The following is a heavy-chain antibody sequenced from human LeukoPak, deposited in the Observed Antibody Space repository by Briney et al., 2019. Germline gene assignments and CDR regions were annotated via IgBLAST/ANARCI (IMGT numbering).Heavy chain of an antibody. D-gene: IGHD2-2*02. Sequence: GASVKVSCKASGGTFSSYAISWVRQAPGQGLEWMGGIIPIFGTANYAQKFQGRVTITTDESTSTAYMELSSLRSEDTAVYYCAVSSTSCYSCSGPGYFQHWGQGTLVTVSS. V-gene: IGHV1-69*05. CDR3: AVSSTSCYSCSGPGYFQH. CDR2: IIPIFGTA. CDR1: GGTFSSYA. J-gene: IGHJ1*01.